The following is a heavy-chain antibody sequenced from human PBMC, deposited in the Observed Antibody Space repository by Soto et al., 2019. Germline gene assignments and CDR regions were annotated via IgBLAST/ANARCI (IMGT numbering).Heavy chain of an antibody. J-gene: IGHJ4*02. CDR3: ARGPKKLIWTGYFDL. CDR1: GYTFSDYY. Sequence: GASVKVSCKASGYTFSDYYLHWMRQAPGQGLEWMGWIDPDSLTDVRNYAQKFQARVTMTSDTSITTAYMELSGLKSDDTAVYYCARGPKKLIWTGYFDLWGQGTLVTVSS. CDR2: IDPDSLTDVR. D-gene: IGHD2-8*01. V-gene: IGHV1-2*02.